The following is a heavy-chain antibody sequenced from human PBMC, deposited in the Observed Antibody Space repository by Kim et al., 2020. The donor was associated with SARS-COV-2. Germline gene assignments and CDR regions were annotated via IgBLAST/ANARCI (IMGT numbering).Heavy chain of an antibody. D-gene: IGHD2-21*02. Sequence: ASVKVSCKISGYSLNEFSMHWVRQSPTEGLEWMGGFDPDSGATIYAQKFQGRVIMTEDTSSDTAYMELNSLKSDDTAVYFCTTGDELRFPHYWGQGTLVTVSS. CDR1: GYSLNEFS. J-gene: IGHJ4*02. CDR3: TTGDELRFPHY. CDR2: FDPDSGAT. V-gene: IGHV1-24*01.